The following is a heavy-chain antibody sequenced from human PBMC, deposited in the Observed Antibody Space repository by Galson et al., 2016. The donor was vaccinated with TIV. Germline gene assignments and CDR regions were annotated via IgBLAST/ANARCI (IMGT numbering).Heavy chain of an antibody. D-gene: IGHD5-12*01. J-gene: IGHJ4*02. CDR1: GYTFTSYY. Sequence: SVKVSCKASGYTFTSYYMHWVRQAPGQGLEWMGIINPSGGSTTYAQKFQGRVTMTRDMSTTTFHMELSSLRSEDTAVYYCARDGYRFGNYCDFWGQGTLVTVSS. CDR2: INPSGGST. V-gene: IGHV1-46*01. CDR3: ARDGYRFGNYCDF.